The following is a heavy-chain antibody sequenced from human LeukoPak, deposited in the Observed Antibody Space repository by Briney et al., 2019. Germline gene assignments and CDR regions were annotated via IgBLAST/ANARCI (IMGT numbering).Heavy chain of an antibody. CDR1: GYTFTGYY. D-gene: IGHD3-3*01. CDR2: MNPNSGNT. J-gene: IGHJ4*02. V-gene: IGHV1-8*03. Sequence: ASVKVSCKASGYTFTGYYMHWVRQATGQGLEWMGWMNPNSGNTGYAQKFQGRVTITRNTSISTAYMELSSLRSEDTAVYYCARGERKWKYYDFWSGYWYYFDYWGQGTLVTVSS. CDR3: ARGERKWKYYDFWSGYWYYFDY.